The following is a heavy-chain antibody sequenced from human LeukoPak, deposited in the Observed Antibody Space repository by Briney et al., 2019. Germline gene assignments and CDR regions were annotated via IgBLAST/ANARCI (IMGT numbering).Heavy chain of an antibody. D-gene: IGHD2-21*01. CDR1: GFTFSSYA. CDR3: ARALYSLGPFDY. Sequence: PGGSLRLSCAASGFTFSSYAMSWVRQAPGKGLEWVSVIYSGGSTYYADSVKGRFTISRDNSKNTLYLQMNSLRAEDTAVYYCARALYSLGPFDYWGQGTLVTVSS. V-gene: IGHV3-53*01. J-gene: IGHJ4*02. CDR2: IYSGGST.